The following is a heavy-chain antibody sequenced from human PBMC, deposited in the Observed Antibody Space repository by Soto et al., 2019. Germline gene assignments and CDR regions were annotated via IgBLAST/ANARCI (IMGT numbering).Heavy chain of an antibody. CDR1: GGSLSNYG. CDR2: ITPILDTT. J-gene: IGHJ4*02. CDR3: AKTPPRTTATAYYFDY. D-gene: IGHD4-17*01. Sequence: SVKVSCKASGGSLSNYGISWVRLAPGQGLEWMGGITPILDTTHYAQKFQDRVTITADESTNTAYMELSSLRSDDTAVYYCAKTPPRTTATAYYFDYWGPGTLVTVSS. V-gene: IGHV1-69*13.